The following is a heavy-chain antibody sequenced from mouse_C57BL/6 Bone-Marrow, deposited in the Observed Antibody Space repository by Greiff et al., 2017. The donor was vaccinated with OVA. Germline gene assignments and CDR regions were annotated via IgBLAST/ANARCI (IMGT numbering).Heavy chain of an antibody. D-gene: IGHD3-1*01. Sequence: VKLMESGAELARPGASVKLSCKASGYTFTSYGISWVKQRTGQGLEWIGEIYPRSGTTYYNEKFKGKATLTADKSSSTAYMELRSLTSEDSAVYFCARSGDSYYWGQGTSVTVSS. CDR2: IYPRSGTT. J-gene: IGHJ4*01. CDR1: GYTFTSYG. V-gene: IGHV1-81*01. CDR3: ARSGDSYY.